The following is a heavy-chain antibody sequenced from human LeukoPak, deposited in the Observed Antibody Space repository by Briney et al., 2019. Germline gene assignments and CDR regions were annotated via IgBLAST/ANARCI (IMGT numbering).Heavy chain of an antibody. CDR2: IYYSGST. CDR1: GGSIGSSSYY. Sequence: PSETLSLTCTVSGGSIGSSSYYWGWIRQPPGKGLEWIGNIYYSGSTYYNPSLKSRVTISIDTSKNQFSLKLSSVTAADTAVYYCARQKADTTVTMWDPKNFDYWGQGTLVTVSS. V-gene: IGHV4-39*01. CDR3: ARQKADTTVTMWDPKNFDY. J-gene: IGHJ4*02. D-gene: IGHD4-17*01.